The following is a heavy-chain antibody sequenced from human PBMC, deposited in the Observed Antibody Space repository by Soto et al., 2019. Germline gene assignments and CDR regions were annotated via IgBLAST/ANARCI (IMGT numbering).Heavy chain of an antibody. Sequence: ASETLSLTCTVSGGSIGSYDYYWNWIRQHPGTGLEFIGYIHSRGSSYYNPSLKGRVTMSVDTSENRFSLRLNSVTAADTAVYYCARGPHYYYESENYRGDPFAPWARGPLVTSPQ. CDR3: ARGPHYYYESENYRGDPFAP. V-gene: IGHV4-31*03. CDR2: IHSRGSS. CDR1: GGSIGSYDYY. D-gene: IGHD3-10*01. J-gene: IGHJ5*02.